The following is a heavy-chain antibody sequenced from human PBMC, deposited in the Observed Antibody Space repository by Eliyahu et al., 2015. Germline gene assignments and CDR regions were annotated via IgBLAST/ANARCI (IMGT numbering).Heavy chain of an antibody. CDR2: IYTDGST. D-gene: IGHD3-3*01. J-gene: IGHJ6*02. V-gene: IGHV3-53*01. Sequence: EVQLVESGGGLIQPGGSLRLSCAASGIXVSSXYMXXXRQAPGKGLEWVSVIYTDGSTYYADSVKGRFTISRDNSKNTLYLQMNSLRAEDTAVYYCARDLSVKYDFWSGYYGEPEGMDVWGQGTTVTVSS. CDR1: GIXVSSXY. CDR3: ARDLSVKYDFWSGYYGEPEGMDV.